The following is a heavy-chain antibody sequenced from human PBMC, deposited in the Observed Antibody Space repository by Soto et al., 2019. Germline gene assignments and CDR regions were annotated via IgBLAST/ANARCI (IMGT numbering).Heavy chain of an antibody. CDR1: GDSITSGDYY. J-gene: IGHJ5*01. V-gene: IGHV4-30-4*01. Sequence: QVQLQESGPGLVKPSQTLSLTCTVSGDSITSGDYYWSWVRQPPGKGLEWIGYIFYSGSTYYKASLKSRVTISLDMSRNQFSLKLTSVTAADTAVYYCARAELAVAGSGWFDAWGHGTLVTVSS. CDR3: ARAELAVAGSGWFDA. D-gene: IGHD6-19*01. CDR2: IFYSGST.